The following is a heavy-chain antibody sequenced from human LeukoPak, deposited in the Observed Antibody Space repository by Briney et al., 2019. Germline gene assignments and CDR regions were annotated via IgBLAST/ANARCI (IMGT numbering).Heavy chain of an antibody. D-gene: IGHD3-10*01. Sequence: PSGTLSLTCTVSGGSVSSDSYHWSWIRQPAGKALEWIGRVYLRGTTNYNPSLKGRVTISVGTSKNQFYLNLNSVTAADTATYYCARGVIIINSFDSWGQGTRVTVSS. J-gene: IGHJ5*01. CDR3: ARGVIIINSFDS. CDR1: GGSVSSDSYH. V-gene: IGHV4-61*02. CDR2: VYLRGTT.